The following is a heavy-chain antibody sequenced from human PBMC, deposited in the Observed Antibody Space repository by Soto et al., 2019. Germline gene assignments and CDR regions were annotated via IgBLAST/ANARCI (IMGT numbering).Heavy chain of an antibody. J-gene: IGHJ2*01. V-gene: IGHV4-59*08. CDR3: FQAEDGIRDVRSVSAFLLNRSSDL. D-gene: IGHD3-10*02. CDR2: IYYSGST. Sequence: KGMEWIGYIYYSGSTNYNPSLKSRVTIAVDTSKNQFSLKLSSVTAADTALFFFFQAEDGIRDVRSVSAFLLNRSSDL.